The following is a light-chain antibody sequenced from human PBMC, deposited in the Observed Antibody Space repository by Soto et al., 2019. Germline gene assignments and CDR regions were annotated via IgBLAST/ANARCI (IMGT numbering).Light chain of an antibody. V-gene: IGKV4-1*01. J-gene: IGKJ2*01. CDR1: QSVFYTSKNKNY. Sequence: DVVMTHSPTSLALSLGYRSTINCKSSQSVFYTSKNKNYLAWYQQIPGQPPKLLISWAPTRETGIPDTFSGSGSGTDFTLTISRLGPEDFAVYYCQQYDSSPYTFGQGTKVDIK. CDR3: QQYDSSPYT. CDR2: WAP.